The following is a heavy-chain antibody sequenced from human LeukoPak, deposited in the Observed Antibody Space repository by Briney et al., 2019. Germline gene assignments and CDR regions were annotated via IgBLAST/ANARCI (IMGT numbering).Heavy chain of an antibody. Sequence: GGSLRLSCAASGFTFSDYYMSWIRQAPGKGLEWVSYISSSGSTIYYADSVKGRFTTSRDNAKNSLYLQMNSLRAEDTAVYYCARERVVAATVYSYYYYYMDVWGKGTTVTVSS. V-gene: IGHV3-11*04. CDR3: ARERVVAATVYSYYYYYMDV. D-gene: IGHD2-15*01. CDR1: GFTFSDYY. J-gene: IGHJ6*03. CDR2: ISSSGSTI.